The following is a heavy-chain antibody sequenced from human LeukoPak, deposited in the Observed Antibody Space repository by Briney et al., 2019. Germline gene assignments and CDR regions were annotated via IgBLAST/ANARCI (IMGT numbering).Heavy chain of an antibody. CDR2: ISSSGSTV. D-gene: IGHD5/OR15-5a*01. Sequence: PGGSLRLSCAASGFTFSSYEMNWVRQAPGKGLEWVSYISSSGSTVYYADSLKGRFTISRDNAKNSLYLQMNSLRAEDTAVYYCASSTITSHSFDYWGQGTLVTVSS. V-gene: IGHV3-48*03. CDR1: GFTFSSYE. CDR3: ASSTITSHSFDY. J-gene: IGHJ4*02.